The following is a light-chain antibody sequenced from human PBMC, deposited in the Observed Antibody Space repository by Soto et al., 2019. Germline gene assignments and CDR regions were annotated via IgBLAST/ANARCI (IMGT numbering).Light chain of an antibody. J-gene: IGLJ3*02. CDR3: NSSIPSTTTHWV. Sequence: QSALTQPASVSGSPGQSITISCIGTNTDVGGYDRVSWYQHHPGKATKMLIFDVYTRPSGISDRFSGSKSGDTDSLNISGLQAEDEADYYCNSSIPSTTTHWVFGGGTKLTVL. V-gene: IGLV2-14*01. CDR1: NTDVGGYDR. CDR2: DVY.